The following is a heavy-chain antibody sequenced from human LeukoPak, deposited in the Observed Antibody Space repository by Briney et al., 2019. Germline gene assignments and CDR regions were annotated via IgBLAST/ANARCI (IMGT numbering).Heavy chain of an antibody. J-gene: IGHJ5*02. D-gene: IGHD6-13*01. V-gene: IGHV4-39*01. CDR1: GGSISSSSYY. CDR2: IYYSGST. CDR3: ARSSGYSSSGGLNWFDT. Sequence: SETLSLTCTVSGGSISSSSYYWGWIRQPPGKGLEWIGSIYYSGSTYYNPSLKSRVTISVDTSKNQFSLRLSSVTAADTAVYYCARSSGYSSSGGLNWFDTWGQGTLVTVSS.